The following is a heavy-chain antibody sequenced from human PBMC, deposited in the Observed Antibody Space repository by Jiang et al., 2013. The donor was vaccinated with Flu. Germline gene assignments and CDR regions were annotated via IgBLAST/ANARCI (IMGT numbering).Heavy chain of an antibody. Sequence: QTLSLTCAISGDSVSSNSAAWNWIRQSPSRGLEWLGRTYYRSKWYNDYAVSVKSRITINPDTSKNQFSLQLNSVTPEDTAVYYCARDLFYSPRACSSTSCYQKHKGYYYYGMDVWGQGTTVTVSS. CDR2: TYYRSKWYN. CDR1: GDSVSSNSAA. V-gene: IGHV6-1*01. D-gene: IGHD2-2*01. J-gene: IGHJ6*02. CDR3: ARDLFYSPRACSSTSCYQKHKGYYYYGMDV.